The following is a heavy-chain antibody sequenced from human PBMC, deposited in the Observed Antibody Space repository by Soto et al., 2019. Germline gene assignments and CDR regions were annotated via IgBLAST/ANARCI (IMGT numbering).Heavy chain of an antibody. CDR1: GGSFSGYY. CDR2: INHSGST. D-gene: IGHD6-19*01. J-gene: IGHJ4*02. Sequence: SETLSLTCAVYGGSFSGYYWSWIRQPPGKGLEWIGEINHSGSTNYNPSLKRRVPISVDTSKNQFSLKLSSVPAADTAVYYCARGVIAVAVHLDYWGQGTLVTVSS. V-gene: IGHV4-34*01. CDR3: ARGVIAVAVHLDY.